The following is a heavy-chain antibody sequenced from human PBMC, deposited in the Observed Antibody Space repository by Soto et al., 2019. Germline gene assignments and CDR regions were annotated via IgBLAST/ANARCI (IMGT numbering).Heavy chain of an antibody. D-gene: IGHD3-22*01. CDR3: VRPQDPGRYYGGSGYYSLDDFEI. J-gene: IGHJ3*02. CDR2: IYPGDSDT. V-gene: IGHV5-51*01. Sequence: GESLKISCKGSGYSFTSYWIGWVRQMPGKGLEWMGTIYPGDSDTRYSPSFQGQVTISADKSISTAYLQWSSLKASDTAMLNCVRPQDPGRYYGGSGYYSLDDFEIWGQGTMVTVSS. CDR1: GYSFTSYW.